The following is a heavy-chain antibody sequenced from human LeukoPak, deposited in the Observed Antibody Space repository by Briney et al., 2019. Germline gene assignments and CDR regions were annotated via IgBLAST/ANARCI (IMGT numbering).Heavy chain of an antibody. D-gene: IGHD3-3*01. V-gene: IGHV3-30*02. CDR3: ARGYYDFWSGYSKYFQH. CDR2: IRYDGSNK. Sequence: GGSLRLSCAASGFTFSSYGMHWVRQAPGKGLEWVAFIRYDGSNKYYADSVKGRFTISRDNAKNSLYLQMNSLRAEDTAVYYCARGYYDFWSGYSKYFQHWGQGTLVTVPS. CDR1: GFTFSSYG. J-gene: IGHJ1*01.